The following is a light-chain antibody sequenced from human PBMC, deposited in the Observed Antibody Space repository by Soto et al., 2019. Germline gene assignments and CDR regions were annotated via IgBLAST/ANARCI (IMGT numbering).Light chain of an antibody. Sequence: EIVMTQSPATLSVSPGERATFSCRARQSVSSNLAWYQQKPGQAPRLLIYGASTRATGIPARFSGSGSGTEFTLTISSLQSEDFAVYYCQQYNNWPPLTFGGGTKVEIK. CDR1: QSVSSN. CDR3: QQYNNWPPLT. CDR2: GAS. V-gene: IGKV3-15*01. J-gene: IGKJ4*01.